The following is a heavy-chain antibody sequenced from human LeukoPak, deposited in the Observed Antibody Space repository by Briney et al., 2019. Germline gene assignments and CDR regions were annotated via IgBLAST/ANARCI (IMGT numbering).Heavy chain of an antibody. CDR1: GFTFSSYW. CDR2: IKQDGSEK. Sequence: GGSLRLSCAASGFTFSSYWMSWVRQAPGKGLEWVANIKQDGSEKYYVDSVKGRFTTSRDNAKNSLYLQMNNLGAEDTAVYYCARDRQSYGSGIDYWGQGTLVTVSS. D-gene: IGHD3-10*01. CDR3: ARDRQSYGSGIDY. V-gene: IGHV3-7*01. J-gene: IGHJ4*02.